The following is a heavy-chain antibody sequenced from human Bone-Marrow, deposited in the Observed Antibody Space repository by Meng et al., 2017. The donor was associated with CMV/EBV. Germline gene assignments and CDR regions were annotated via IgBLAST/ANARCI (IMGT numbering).Heavy chain of an antibody. CDR1: GFTFSRYW. Sequence: GESLKISCAASGFTFSRYWMSWVRQAPGKGLEWVAKIKPNGSDPDYLDSLKGRFAISRDNARISLYLNLDSLRAQDTAVYYCARVFTREGSAFNACDIWGQGTVVTVPS. CDR2: IKPNGSDP. CDR3: ARVFTREGSAFNACDI. J-gene: IGHJ3*02. D-gene: IGHD2-15*01. V-gene: IGHV3-7*01.